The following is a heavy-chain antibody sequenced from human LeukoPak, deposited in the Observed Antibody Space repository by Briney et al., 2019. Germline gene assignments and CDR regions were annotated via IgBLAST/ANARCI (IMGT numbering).Heavy chain of an antibody. CDR2: IIPIFGTA. D-gene: IGHD3-22*01. CDR1: GGTFSSYA. V-gene: IGHV1-69*06. J-gene: IGHJ4*02. Sequence: ASVKVSCKASGGTFSSYAISWVRQAPGQGLEWMGRIIPIFGTANYAQKFQGRVTITADKSTSTAYMELSSLRPEDTAVYYCARDLGYYDSTPFDYWGQGTLVTVSS. CDR3: ARDLGYYDSTPFDY.